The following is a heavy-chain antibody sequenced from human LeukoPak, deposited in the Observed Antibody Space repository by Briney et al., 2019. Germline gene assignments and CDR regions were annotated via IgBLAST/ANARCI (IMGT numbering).Heavy chain of an antibody. V-gene: IGHV3-33*01. D-gene: IGHD6-19*01. CDR3: ARFRSGWYTDY. CDR1: GFTFSSYG. CDR2: IWNDGSKS. Sequence: GRSLRLSCAASGFTFSSYGMHWVRQAPGKGLEWVAVIWNDGSKSNYPDSVKGRFTISRDDSKNTLFLQMSSLRVEDTAVYYCARFRSGWYTDYWGQGTLVTVSS. J-gene: IGHJ4*02.